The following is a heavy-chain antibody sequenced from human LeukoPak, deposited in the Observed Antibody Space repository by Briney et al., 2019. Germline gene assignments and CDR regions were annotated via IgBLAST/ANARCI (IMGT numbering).Heavy chain of an antibody. CDR1: GFTFTNYA. CDR2: ISGSGGTT. D-gene: IGHD3-16*01. V-gene: IGHV3-23*01. Sequence: GGSLRLSCAASGFTFTNYAMIWVRQAPVKGLEWVAAISGSGGTTYYADSVKGRFTISRDNSKSTVSLQMGSLRAEDTALYYCARGVSGLYKYDLWGQGTLVSVSS. CDR3: ARGVSGLYKYDL. J-gene: IGHJ4*02.